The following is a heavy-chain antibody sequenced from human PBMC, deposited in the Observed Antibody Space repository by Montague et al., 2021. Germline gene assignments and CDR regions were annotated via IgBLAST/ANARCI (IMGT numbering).Heavy chain of an antibody. CDR1: GASITSNIYY. CDR3: ARVFSSWYVGWFDH. V-gene: IGHV4-39*07. J-gene: IGHJ5*02. D-gene: IGHD6-13*01. CDR2: IYYSGNS. Sequence: SETLSLTCTVSGASITSNIYYWGWIRQSPGKGLEWVGSIYYSGNSFYHPSLKSRITMAVYTSKNQFSLKLSSVTAAATAISYCARVFSSWYVGWFDHWGQGTLVTVSS.